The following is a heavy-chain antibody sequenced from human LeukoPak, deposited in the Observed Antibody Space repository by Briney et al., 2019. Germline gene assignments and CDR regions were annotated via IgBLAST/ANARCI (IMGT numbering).Heavy chain of an antibody. Sequence: GGSLRLSCTASGFTFSYYWMHWVRQAPGKGPVWVSRINTDGSSTTCADSVKGRFTISRDNAKNTLYLQMNSLRAEDTAVYYCAREEWEPTGGWFDPWGQGTLVTVSS. CDR3: AREEWEPTGGWFDP. CDR1: GFTFSYYW. D-gene: IGHD1-26*01. V-gene: IGHV3-74*01. CDR2: INTDGSST. J-gene: IGHJ5*02.